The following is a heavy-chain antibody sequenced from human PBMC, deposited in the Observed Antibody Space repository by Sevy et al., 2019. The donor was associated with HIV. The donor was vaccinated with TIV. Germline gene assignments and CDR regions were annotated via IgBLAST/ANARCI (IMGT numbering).Heavy chain of an antibody. Sequence: GGSLRLFCAASGFTFSNFGMSWVRQAPGKGLEWVSTISGSGGTTYYADSVKGRFTISRDNSKKTLYLQMNSLRAEDTALYYCAKGDTSTRYYYYGMDVWGQGTAVTVSS. D-gene: IGHD2-2*01. V-gene: IGHV3-23*01. CDR2: ISGSGGTT. CDR1: GFTFSNFG. J-gene: IGHJ6*02. CDR3: AKGDTSTRYYYYGMDV.